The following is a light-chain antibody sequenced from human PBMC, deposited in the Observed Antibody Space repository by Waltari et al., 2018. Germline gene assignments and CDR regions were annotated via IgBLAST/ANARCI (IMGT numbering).Light chain of an antibody. V-gene: IGKV3-20*01. Sequence: ELLLTHSPVTPSLSPGERATLTCSSSQSISRYLAWYQQKPGQAPRLLIYGASSRHTGVPPRFSGSGSGTDFSLTISRLQPEDSATYYCQQHYSLPETFGQGTKVEIK. CDR1: QSISRY. J-gene: IGKJ1*01. CDR2: GAS. CDR3: QQHYSLPET.